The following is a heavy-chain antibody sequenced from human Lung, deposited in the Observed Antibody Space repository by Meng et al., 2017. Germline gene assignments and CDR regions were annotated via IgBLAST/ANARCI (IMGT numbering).Heavy chain of an antibody. CDR1: VFVVSNAY. D-gene: IGHD5-12*01. Sequence: VELGESGGGLVKAGGYLRRSCEGFVFVVSNAYMTWVRQVPGKRLEWVGRIKSEPDGETIDYAAPVKGRFTISRDDSKNTVYLQMNSLKTEDTAVYYCSGHIDYWGQGTLVTVSS. J-gene: IGHJ4*02. CDR2: IKSEPDGETI. CDR3: SGHIDY. V-gene: IGHV3-15*01.